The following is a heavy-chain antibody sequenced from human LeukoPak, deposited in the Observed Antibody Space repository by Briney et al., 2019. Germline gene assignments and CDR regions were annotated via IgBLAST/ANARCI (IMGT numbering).Heavy chain of an antibody. CDR3: ASQGSESGWFYF. CDR1: GVSMRTYY. J-gene: IGHJ4*02. Sequence: SETLSLTCTVSGVSMRTYYWSWIRQPPGKGLEWIGYVSYSGSTDYNPSLKSRLTISIDTSETQFSLKLTSVTAADTAIYYCASQGSESGWFYFWGQGTLVTVSS. V-gene: IGHV4-59*08. CDR2: VSYSGST. D-gene: IGHD6-19*01.